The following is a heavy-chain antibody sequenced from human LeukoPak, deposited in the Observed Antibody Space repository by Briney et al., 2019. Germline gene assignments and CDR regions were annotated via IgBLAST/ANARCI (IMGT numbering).Heavy chain of an antibody. J-gene: IGHJ6*02. CDR1: EFTFSNYW. CDR2: IKQDGSEM. Sequence: GGSLRLSCAASEFTFSNYWMTWVRQAPGKGLEWVANIKQDGSEMYYVDSVKGRFTISRDNAKNSLYLQMNSLRAEDTAVYYCARDLWYSGSYYGGLDVWGQGTTVTVSS. V-gene: IGHV3-7*01. CDR3: ARDLWYSGSYYGGLDV. D-gene: IGHD1-26*01.